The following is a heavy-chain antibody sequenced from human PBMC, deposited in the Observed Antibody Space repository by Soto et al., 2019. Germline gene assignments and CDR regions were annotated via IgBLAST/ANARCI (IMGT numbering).Heavy chain of an antibody. CDR3: ARGTRALITSFFAY. Sequence: XETLSLTFSVSGDAISNYYWSWIRQTPGRGLEWIGSVHESGSTDYNPSLKGRVIILLHTSKSQFSLNLRSATAADTATYYCARGTRALITSFFAYWGQGIPVTVS. CDR1: GDAISNYY. CDR2: VHESGST. D-gene: IGHD3-10*01. J-gene: IGHJ4*02. V-gene: IGHV4-59*01.